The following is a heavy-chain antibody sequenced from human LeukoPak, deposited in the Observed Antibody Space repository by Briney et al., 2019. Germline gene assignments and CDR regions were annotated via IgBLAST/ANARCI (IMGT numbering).Heavy chain of an antibody. D-gene: IGHD1-14*01. J-gene: IGHJ3*02. CDR2: TYYRSKWYN. V-gene: IGHV6-1*01. Sequence: SQTLSLPCDISGDSVSSNSAAWNWIRQSPSRGLEWLGRTYYRSKWYNDYAVSVKSRITINPDTPKNQFSLQLNSVTAEDKAVDYCARNRPRGAAFDIWGPGTMVTVSS. CDR1: GDSVSSNSAA. CDR3: ARNRPRGAAFDI.